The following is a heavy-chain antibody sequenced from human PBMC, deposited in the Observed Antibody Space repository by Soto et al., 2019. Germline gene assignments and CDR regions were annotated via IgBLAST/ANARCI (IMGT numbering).Heavy chain of an antibody. J-gene: IGHJ4*02. CDR2: IWYDGSNK. V-gene: IGHV3-33*01. CDR1: GSIFSGYG. Sequence: QKYLVESGGGVVQPGGSLRLSCVASGSIFSGYGMHWVRQAPGKGLEWVAVIWYDGSNKYYADSVKGRFTISRDNSKNMLYLQMDSLRAEDTAVYYCVRDGIRGTVFRGFCDYWGQGTLVTVSS. CDR3: VRDGIRGTVFRGFCDY. D-gene: IGHD1-7*01.